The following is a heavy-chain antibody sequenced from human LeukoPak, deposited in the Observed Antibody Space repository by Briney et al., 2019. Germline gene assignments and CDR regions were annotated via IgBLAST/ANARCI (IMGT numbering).Heavy chain of an antibody. CDR2: INAGNGNT. J-gene: IGHJ4*02. V-gene: IGHV1-3*03. CDR3: ARGFRGWYAEGFDY. Sequence: ASVKVSCKASGYTFTSYVIHWVRQAPGQRLEWMGWINAGNGNTKYSQEFQDRVTITRDTSASTVYMELSSLRSGDTAVYYCARGFRGWYAEGFDYWGQGTVVTVSS. CDR1: GYTFTSYV. D-gene: IGHD6-19*01.